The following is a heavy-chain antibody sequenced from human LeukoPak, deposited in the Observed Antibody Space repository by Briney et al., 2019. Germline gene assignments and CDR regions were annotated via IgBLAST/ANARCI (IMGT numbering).Heavy chain of an antibody. CDR3: ARTMVRGVIRAFDI. V-gene: IGHV3-48*03. Sequence: GGSLRLSCAASGFTFSSYEMNWVRQAPGKGLEWVSYIRSSGSTIYYADSVKGRFTISRDNAKNSLYLQMNSLRAEDTAVYYCARTMVRGVIRAFDIWGQGTMVTVSS. J-gene: IGHJ3*02. CDR2: IRSSGSTI. D-gene: IGHD3-10*01. CDR1: GFTFSSYE.